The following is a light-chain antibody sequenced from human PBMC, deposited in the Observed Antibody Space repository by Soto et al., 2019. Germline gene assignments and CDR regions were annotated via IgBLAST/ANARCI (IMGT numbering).Light chain of an antibody. CDR1: SSDVGSYNY. V-gene: IGLV2-8*01. CDR3: SSPWV. J-gene: IGLJ1*01. CDR2: EVS. Sequence: QSVLTQPPSASGSPGQSVTSSCTGTSSDVGSYNYVSWYQQHPGKAPQLMIYEVSKRPSGVPDRFSGSKSGNTASLTVSGRQAEDEADYYRSSPWVFGTGTKLTVL.